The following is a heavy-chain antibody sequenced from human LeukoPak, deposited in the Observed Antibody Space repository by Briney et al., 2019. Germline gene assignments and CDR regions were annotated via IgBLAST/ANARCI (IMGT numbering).Heavy chain of an antibody. V-gene: IGHV3-9*01. D-gene: IGHD3-9*01. CDR1: GFTFDDYA. CDR3: AKGIDTLTGYPIDY. J-gene: IGHJ4*02. Sequence: GGSLRLSCAASGFTFDDYAMHWVRQAPGKGLEWVSGISWNSGSIGYADSVKGRFTISRDNAKNSLYLQMNSLRAEDTALYYCAKGIDTLTGYPIDYWGQGTLVTVSS. CDR2: ISWNSGSI.